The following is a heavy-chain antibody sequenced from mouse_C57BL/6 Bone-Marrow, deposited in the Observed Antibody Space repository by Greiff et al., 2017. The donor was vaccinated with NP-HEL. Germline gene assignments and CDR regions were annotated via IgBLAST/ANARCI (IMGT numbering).Heavy chain of an antibody. CDR2: IYPRSGNT. V-gene: IGHV1-81*01. CDR3: ARGETNYDYDGY. CDR1: GYTFTSYG. Sequence: VKLVESGAELARPGASVKLSCKASGYTFTSYGISWVKQRTGQGLEWIGEIYPRSGNTYYNEKFKGKATLTADKSSSTAYMELRSLTSEDSAVYFCARGETNYDYDGYWGQGTTLTVSS. D-gene: IGHD2-4*01. J-gene: IGHJ2*01.